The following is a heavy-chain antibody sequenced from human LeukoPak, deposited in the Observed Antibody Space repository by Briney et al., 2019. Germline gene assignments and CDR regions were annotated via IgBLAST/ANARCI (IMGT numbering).Heavy chain of an antibody. CDR1: GGSISSGGYY. V-gene: IGHV4-30-2*01. CDR3: ARGMATYRPGFDY. CDR2: IYNGGAT. Sequence: PSQTLSLTCTVSGGSISSGGYYWSWIRQPPGKGLEWIGYIYNGGATYFNPSLKSRVTISVDRSKNQFSLKLRSVTAADTALYYCARGMATYRPGFDYWGQGTLVTVSP. J-gene: IGHJ4*02. D-gene: IGHD5-24*01.